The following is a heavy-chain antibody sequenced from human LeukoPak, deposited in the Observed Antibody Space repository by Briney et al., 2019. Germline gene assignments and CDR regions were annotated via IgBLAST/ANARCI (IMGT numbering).Heavy chain of an antibody. CDR3: ARVAGKIAARPYHYYYMDV. D-gene: IGHD6-6*01. CDR1: GGSISSYY. Sequence: SETLSLTCTVSGGSISSYYWSWIRQPPGKGLEWIGYIYYSGSTNYNPSLKSRVTISGDTSKNQFSLKLSSVTAPDTAVYYCARVAGKIAARPYHYYYMDVWGKGTTVTVSS. V-gene: IGHV4-59*01. J-gene: IGHJ6*03. CDR2: IYYSGST.